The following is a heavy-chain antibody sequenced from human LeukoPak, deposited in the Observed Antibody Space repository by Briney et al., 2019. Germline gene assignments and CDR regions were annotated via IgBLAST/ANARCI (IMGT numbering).Heavy chain of an antibody. CDR3: ARDPSMIRGENTPYFDY. D-gene: IGHD3-10*01. CDR2: ISWNSGSI. J-gene: IGHJ4*02. V-gene: IGHV3-9*01. Sequence: GGSLRLSCAASGFTFDDYAMHWVRQAPGKGLEWVSGISWNSGSIGYADSVKGRFTISRDNAKNSLYLQMNSLRAEDTAVYYCARDPSMIRGENTPYFDYWGQGTLVTVSS. CDR1: GFTFDDYA.